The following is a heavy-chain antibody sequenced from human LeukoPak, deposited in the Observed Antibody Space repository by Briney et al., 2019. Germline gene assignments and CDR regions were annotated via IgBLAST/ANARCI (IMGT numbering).Heavy chain of an antibody. J-gene: IGHJ6*02. D-gene: IGHD6-13*01. CDR1: GYTFTSYG. Sequence: ASETVSCKASGYTFTSYGISWVRQAPGQGLEWMGWISAYNGNTNYAQKLQGRVTMTTDTSTSTACMELRSMRSDDTAVYYCASSSSWRFYYYGMDVWGQGTTVTVSS. V-gene: IGHV1-18*01. CDR2: ISAYNGNT. CDR3: ASSSSWRFYYYGMDV.